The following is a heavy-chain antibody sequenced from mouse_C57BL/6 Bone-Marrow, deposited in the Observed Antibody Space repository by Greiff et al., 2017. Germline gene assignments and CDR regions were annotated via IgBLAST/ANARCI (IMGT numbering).Heavy chain of an antibody. D-gene: IGHD1-1*01. CDR1: GYTFTSYW. J-gene: IGHJ2*01. Sequence: VQLPQPGAELVKPGASVKLSCKASGYTFTSYWMHWVKQRPGRCLEWIGRIDPNSGGTKYNEKFKSKATLTVDKPSSTAYMQLSSLTSEDSAVYNCARSTSYGSYFDYWGQGTTLTVSS. CDR2: IDPNSGGT. V-gene: IGHV1-72*01. CDR3: ARSTSYGSYFDY.